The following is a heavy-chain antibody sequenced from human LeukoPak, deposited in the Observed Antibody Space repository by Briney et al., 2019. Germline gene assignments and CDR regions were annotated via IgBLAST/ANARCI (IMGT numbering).Heavy chain of an antibody. J-gene: IGHJ3*02. CDR2: IYTSGST. CDR1: GGSISSGSYY. CDR3: ARAPVDTAMVWYAFDI. Sequence: SQTLSLTWTVSGGSISSGSYYWSWIRQPAGKELEWIGRIYTSGSTNYNPSLKSRVTILVDTSKNQFSLKLSSVTAADTAVYYCARAPVDTAMVWYAFDIWGQGTMVTVSS. D-gene: IGHD5-18*01. V-gene: IGHV4-61*02.